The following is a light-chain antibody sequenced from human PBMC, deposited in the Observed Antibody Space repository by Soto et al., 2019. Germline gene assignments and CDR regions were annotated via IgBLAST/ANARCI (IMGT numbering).Light chain of an antibody. CDR3: PKYNSAPLT. V-gene: IGKV1-27*01. Sequence: DIQMTQSPSSLSASVGDRVTITCRASQDITNYLAWYQQKPGKVPKLLIYAASTLHSGVPSRFSGSGSGTDFTLTISSLQPEDVATYYWPKYNSAPLTVGGGTRVEIK. J-gene: IGKJ4*01. CDR1: QDITNY. CDR2: AAS.